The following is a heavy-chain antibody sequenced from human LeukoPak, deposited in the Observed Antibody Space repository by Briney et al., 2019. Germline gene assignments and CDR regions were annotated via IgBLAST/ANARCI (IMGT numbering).Heavy chain of an antibody. CDR3: AKDSYYDSSGYYDY. V-gene: IGHV3-66*01. D-gene: IGHD3-22*01. Sequence: QPGGSLRLSCAASGFTVSSNYMSWVRQAPGKGLEWVSVIYSGGSTYYADSVKGRFTISRDNSKNTLYLQMNSLRAEDTAVYYCAKDSYYDSSGYYDYWGQGTLVTVSS. CDR2: IYSGGST. J-gene: IGHJ4*02. CDR1: GFTVSSNY.